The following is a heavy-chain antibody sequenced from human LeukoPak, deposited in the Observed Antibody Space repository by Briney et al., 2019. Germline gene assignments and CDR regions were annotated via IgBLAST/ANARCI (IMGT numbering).Heavy chain of an antibody. V-gene: IGHV4-59*08. CDR1: GGSISSYY. D-gene: IGHD6-19*01. Sequence: SETLSLTCTVSGGSISSYYWSWIRQPPGKGLEWIGYIYYSGSTNYNPSLESRVTISVDTSANQFSLKLSSVTAADTAVYYCARQWSSSSHFDYWGQGTLVTVSS. J-gene: IGHJ4*02. CDR2: IYYSGST. CDR3: ARQWSSSSHFDY.